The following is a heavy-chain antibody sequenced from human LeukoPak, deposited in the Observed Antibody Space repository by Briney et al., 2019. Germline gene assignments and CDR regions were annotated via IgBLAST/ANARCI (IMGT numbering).Heavy chain of an antibody. CDR3: AIDPSPVAGSGNFDY. Sequence: GGSLRLSCAASGFTFDDYGMSWVRQAPGKGLEWVSGINWNGGSTGYADSVKGRFTISRDNAKNSLYLQMNSLRAEDTALYYCAIDPSPVAGSGNFDYWGQGTLVTVSS. V-gene: IGHV3-20*04. D-gene: IGHD6-19*01. CDR2: INWNGGST. J-gene: IGHJ4*02. CDR1: GFTFDDYG.